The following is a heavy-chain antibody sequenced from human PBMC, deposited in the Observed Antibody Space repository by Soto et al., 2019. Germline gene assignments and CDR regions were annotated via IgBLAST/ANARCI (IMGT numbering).Heavy chain of an antibody. J-gene: IGHJ4*02. D-gene: IGHD6-13*01. CDR1: GYTFTTYG. CDR2: IGAYNGNT. Sequence: GASVKVSCKAAGYTFTTYGISWVRQAPGQGLEWMGWIGAYNGNTNYAQKFQGRVSMTTDTSTSTAYMELRSLTSDDTAVYYCARGGGMYSISWPIDYWGQGTMVTV. V-gene: IGHV1-18*04. CDR3: ARGGGMYSISWPIDY.